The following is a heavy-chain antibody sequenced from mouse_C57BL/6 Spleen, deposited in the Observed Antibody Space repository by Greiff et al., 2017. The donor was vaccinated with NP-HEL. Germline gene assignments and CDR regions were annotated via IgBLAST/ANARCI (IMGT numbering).Heavy chain of an antibody. CDR2: IDPANGNT. J-gene: IGHJ2*01. CDR1: GFNINNTY. Sequence: VQLQQSVAELVRPGASVKLSCTASGFNINNTYMHWVKQRPEQGLEWIGRIDPANGNTKYDPKFQGKATITADTSSNTAYLQLSSLTAEDAAIYYCASIYYGSGMYYFDYWGQGTTLTVSS. D-gene: IGHD1-1*01. CDR3: ASIYYGSGMYYFDY. V-gene: IGHV14-3*01.